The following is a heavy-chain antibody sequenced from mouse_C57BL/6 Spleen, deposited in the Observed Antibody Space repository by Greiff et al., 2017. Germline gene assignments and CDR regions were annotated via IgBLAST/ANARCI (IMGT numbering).Heavy chain of an antibody. CDR2: IHPNSGST. Sequence: QVQLQQPGAELVKPGASVKLSCKASGYTFTSYWMHWVKQRPGQGLEWIGMIHPNSGSTNYNEKFKSKATLTVDKSSSTAYMQLSSLTSEDSAVYYRARGDYDYGTGGDAMDYWGQGTSVTVSS. J-gene: IGHJ4*01. CDR1: GYTFTSYW. V-gene: IGHV1-64*01. CDR3: ARGDYDYGTGGDAMDY. D-gene: IGHD2-4*01.